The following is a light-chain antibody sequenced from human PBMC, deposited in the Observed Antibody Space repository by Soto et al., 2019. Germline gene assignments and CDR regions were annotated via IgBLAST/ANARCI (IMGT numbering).Light chain of an antibody. CDR2: DAS. CDR3: QQYNSYSPLT. J-gene: IGKJ1*01. Sequence: DIQMTQSPSTLSASVGDRVTITCRASQSSSSWLAWYQQKPGKAPKLLIYDASSVESGVPSRFSGSGSGTEFTLTISSLQPDDFATYYCQQYNSYSPLTFGQGTKVDIK. V-gene: IGKV1-5*01. CDR1: QSSSSW.